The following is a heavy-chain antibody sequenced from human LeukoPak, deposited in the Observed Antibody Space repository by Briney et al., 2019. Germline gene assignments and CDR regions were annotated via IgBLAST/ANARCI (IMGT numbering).Heavy chain of an antibody. CDR1: AFTFSSYW. CDR3: AKVQRPHYYDSSGYYSPYDY. V-gene: IGHV3-9*01. J-gene: IGHJ4*02. CDR2: ISWDSASI. D-gene: IGHD3-22*01. Sequence: SLRLSCSASAFTFSSYWMSWVRQAPGNGPEWVLGISWDSASIAYADSVKGRFTISRDNTKNSLYLQMNSLRAEGTALYYCAKVQRPHYYDSSGYYSPYDYWGQGTLVTVSS.